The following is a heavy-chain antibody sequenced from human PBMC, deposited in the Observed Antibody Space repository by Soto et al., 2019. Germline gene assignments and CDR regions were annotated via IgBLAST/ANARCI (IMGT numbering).Heavy chain of an antibody. CDR3: AKAVYYYDSGGSYYFDY. CDR2: ISYDESDK. J-gene: IGHJ4*02. D-gene: IGHD3-22*01. V-gene: IGHV3-30*18. Sequence: GASLRLSCAASGFTFSNYAMHWVRLAPGKGLEWVALISYDESDKYYADSMKGRFTVSRDNSKNTLYLQMNSLRVEDTAIYYCAKAVYYYDSGGSYYFDYWGQGTLVTVSS. CDR1: GFTFSNYA.